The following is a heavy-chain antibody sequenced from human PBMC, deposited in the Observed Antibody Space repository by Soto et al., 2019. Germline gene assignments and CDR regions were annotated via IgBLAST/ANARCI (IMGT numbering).Heavy chain of an antibody. D-gene: IGHD2-2*01. CDR2: IIPISGTA. CDR3: ARSQGSSTSLEIYYYYYYGMDV. CDR1: GGTFSSYA. Sequence: SVKVSCKASGGTFSSYAISWVRQAPGQGLEWMGGIIPISGTANYAQKFQGRVTITADESASTAYMELSSLRSEDTAVYYCARSQGSSTSLEIYYYYYYGMDVWGQGTTVTVSS. J-gene: IGHJ6*02. V-gene: IGHV1-69*13.